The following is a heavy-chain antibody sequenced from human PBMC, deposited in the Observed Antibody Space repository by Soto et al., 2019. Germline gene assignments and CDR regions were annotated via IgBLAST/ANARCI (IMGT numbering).Heavy chain of an antibody. J-gene: IGHJ5*02. V-gene: IGHV4-34*01. D-gene: IGHD2-21*01. CDR2: INHSGST. Sequence: QVQLQQWGAGLLKPSETLSLTCAVYGGSFSGYYWSWIRQPPGKGLEWIGEINHSGSTNYNPSLKSRVTISVDTSKNQFSLKLSSVTAADTAVYYCARGGGIAYCGGPRPNNWFDPWGQGTLVTVSS. CDR3: ARGGGIAYCGGPRPNNWFDP. CDR1: GGSFSGYY.